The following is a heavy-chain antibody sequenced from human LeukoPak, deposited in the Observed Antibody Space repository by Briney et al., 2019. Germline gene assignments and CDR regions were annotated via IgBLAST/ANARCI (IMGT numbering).Heavy chain of an antibody. CDR2: ISGSGGST. CDR1: GFTFSSYA. V-gene: IGHV3-23*01. Sequence: PGGSLRLSCAASGFTFSSYAMNWVRQAPGKGLEWVSAISGSGGSTYYADSVKGRFTISRDNSKNTLYLQMNSLRAEDTAVYYCAKGRRGVLDYYYYMDVWGKGTTVTISS. J-gene: IGHJ6*03. CDR3: AKGRRGVLDYYYYMDV. D-gene: IGHD3-10*01.